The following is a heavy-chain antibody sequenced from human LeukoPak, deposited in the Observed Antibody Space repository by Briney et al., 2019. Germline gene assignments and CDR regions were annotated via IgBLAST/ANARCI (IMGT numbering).Heavy chain of an antibody. V-gene: IGHV1-46*01. CDR3: ARAQQWPPLLEY. CDR1: GYTFTSYY. Sequence: ASVKVSCKASGYTFTSYYMHWVRQAPGQGLEWIGVFNPSGGSTSYAQKFQGRVTMTRDTSTSTVYMDLSSLRSEDTAVYYCARAQQWPPLLEYWGQGTLVTVSS. J-gene: IGHJ4*02. CDR2: FNPSGGST. D-gene: IGHD6-19*01.